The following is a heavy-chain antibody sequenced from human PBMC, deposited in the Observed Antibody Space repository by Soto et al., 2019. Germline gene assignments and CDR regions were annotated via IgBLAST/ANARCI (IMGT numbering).Heavy chain of an antibody. Sequence: ASVKVSCKASGYTFTSYGISWVRQAPGQGLEWMGWISAYNGNTNYAQKLQGRVTMTTDTSTSTAYMELRSLRSDDTAVYYCARDIFDFWSGYPYYYYGMDVWGQGTTVTV. D-gene: IGHD3-3*01. CDR1: GYTFTSYG. J-gene: IGHJ6*02. CDR2: ISAYNGNT. V-gene: IGHV1-18*04. CDR3: ARDIFDFWSGYPYYYYGMDV.